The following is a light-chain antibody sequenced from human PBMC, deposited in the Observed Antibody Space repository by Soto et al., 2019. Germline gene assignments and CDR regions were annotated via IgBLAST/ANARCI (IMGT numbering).Light chain of an antibody. Sequence: QSALTQPASGSRSPGQSITISSTGTSGDIGVYNYVSWYQQHPGKAPKLMIYDVSSRPSGVSNRFSGSKSGNTASLTISGLQSEDEADYYCSSYTSSSTSWVFGGGTKLTVL. CDR3: SSYTSSSTSWV. V-gene: IGLV2-14*01. CDR2: DVS. CDR1: SGDIGVYNY. J-gene: IGLJ3*02.